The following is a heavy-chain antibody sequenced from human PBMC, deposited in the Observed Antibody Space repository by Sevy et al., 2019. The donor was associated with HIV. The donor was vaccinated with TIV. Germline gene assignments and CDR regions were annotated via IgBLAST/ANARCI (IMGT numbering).Heavy chain of an antibody. V-gene: IGHV3-9*01. J-gene: IGHJ6*02. D-gene: IGHD2-21*01. CDR3: AKDINRGCDGINCYPYYYYFYGLDV. Sequence: GGSLRLSCAASGFPFNDHALHWVRQVPGKGLEWVSGISWNSRNVGYADSVKGRFTISRDNANHFLYLEMNSLRPEDKAFYYCAKDINRGCDGINCYPYYYYFYGLDVWGQGTTVTVSS. CDR2: ISWNSRNV. CDR1: GFPFNDHA.